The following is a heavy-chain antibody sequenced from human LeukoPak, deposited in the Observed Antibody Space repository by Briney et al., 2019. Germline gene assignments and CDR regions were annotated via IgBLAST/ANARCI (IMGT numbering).Heavy chain of an antibody. CDR3: TRYNVGFES. CDR1: GFTVSRNY. V-gene: IGHV3-66*01. J-gene: IGHJ4*02. Sequence: GGSLRLSCAASGFTVSRNYMSWVRQAPGKGLEWVSVIYSGGRTYYADSVKGRFTISRDNSKNTLYLQMNSLKTEDTAVYYCTRYNVGFESWGQGTLVTVSS. D-gene: IGHD1-1*01. CDR2: IYSGGRT.